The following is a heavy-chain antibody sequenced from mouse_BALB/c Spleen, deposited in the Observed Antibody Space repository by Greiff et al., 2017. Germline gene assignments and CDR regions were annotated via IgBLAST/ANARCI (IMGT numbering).Heavy chain of an antibody. CDR2: INPSNGRT. CDR1: GYTFTSYW. CDR3: ARYPAWFAY. Sequence: QVQLQQPGAELVKPGASVKLSCKASGYTFTSYWMHWVKQRPGQGLEWIGEINPSNGRTNYNEKFKSKATLTVDKSSSTAYMQLSSLTSEDSAVYYCARYPAWFAYWGQGTLVTVSA. V-gene: IGHV1S81*02. J-gene: IGHJ3*01.